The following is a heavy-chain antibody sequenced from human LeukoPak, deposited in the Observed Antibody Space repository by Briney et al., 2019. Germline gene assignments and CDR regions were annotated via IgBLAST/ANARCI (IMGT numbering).Heavy chain of an antibody. CDR2: INHSGST. D-gene: IGHD3-9*01. V-gene: IGHV4-34*01. CDR1: GGSFSGYY. J-gene: IGHJ3*02. CDR3: ARGGYYDILTGYDEDAFDI. Sequence: SETLSLTCAVYGGSFSGYYWSWIRQPPGKGLEWIGEINHSGSTNYNPSLKSRVTISVDTSKNQFSLKLSSVTAADTAVYYRARGGYYDILTGYDEDAFDIWGQGTMVTVSS.